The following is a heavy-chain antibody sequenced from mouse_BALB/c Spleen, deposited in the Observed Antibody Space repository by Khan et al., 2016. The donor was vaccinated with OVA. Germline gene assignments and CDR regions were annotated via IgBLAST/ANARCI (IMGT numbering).Heavy chain of an antibody. Sequence: EVELVESGGGLVQPGGSRKLSCAASGFTFSDYGMAWVRQAPGKGPEWVAFISNLAYSIYYADTVTGRFTISRENAKHTLYLEMSSLRSEDTAMYYCARSWAMDYWGQGTSVTVSS. CDR3: ARSWAMDY. CDR1: GFTFSDYG. J-gene: IGHJ4*01. V-gene: IGHV5-15*02. CDR2: ISNLAYSI.